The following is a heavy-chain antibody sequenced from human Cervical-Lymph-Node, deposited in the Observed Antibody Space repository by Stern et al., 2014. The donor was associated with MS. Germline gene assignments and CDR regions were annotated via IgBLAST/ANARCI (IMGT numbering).Heavy chain of an antibody. CDR1: GDSVSSRNW. V-gene: IGHV4-4*02. CDR2: ISHNERA. Sequence: QVQLQESGPGLVKPSGTLSLTCAVSGDSVSSRNWWSWVRQSPGKGLEWIGEISHNERANYNPSLQSRVTISVDKSKNQFTLQVPSVTAADTAVYYCARERYIAAAAHFDYWGQGGLVTVSS. CDR3: ARERYIAAAAHFDY. J-gene: IGHJ4*02. D-gene: IGHD6-13*01.